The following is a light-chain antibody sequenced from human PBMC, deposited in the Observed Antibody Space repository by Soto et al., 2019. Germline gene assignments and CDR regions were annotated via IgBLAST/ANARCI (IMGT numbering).Light chain of an antibody. J-gene: IGLJ2*01. CDR3: SSYTSSSPVV. CDR2: DVS. V-gene: IGLV2-14*01. Sequence: QSALNQPASVSGFPGQSITISCTGTSSEVGGYNYVSWYHQHPGKAPKLMIYDVSNRPSWVSNRFSGSKSGNTASLSISGLQAEDEAEYYCSSYTSSSPVVFGGGTKLTVL. CDR1: SSEVGGYNY.